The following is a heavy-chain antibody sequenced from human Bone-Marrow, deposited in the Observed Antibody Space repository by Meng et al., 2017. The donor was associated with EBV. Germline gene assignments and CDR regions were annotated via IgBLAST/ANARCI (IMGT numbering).Heavy chain of an antibody. V-gene: IGHV3-23*01. J-gene: IGHJ5*02. CDR1: GCTFSSYA. CDR2: ISGSGGSI. D-gene: IGHD2-15*01. Sequence: EVQLLESGGGLVQPGGSLRLSCAASGCTFSSYAMSWVRQAPGKGLEWVSAISGSGGSIYYAASVKGRFTISRDNSKNTLYLQMNSLRAEDTAVYYCAKGPIVVVVAATHRNWFDPWGQGTLVTVSS. CDR3: AKGPIVVVVAATHRNWFDP.